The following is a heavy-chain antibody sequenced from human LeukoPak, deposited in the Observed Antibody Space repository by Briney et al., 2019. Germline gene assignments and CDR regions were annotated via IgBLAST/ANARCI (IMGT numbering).Heavy chain of an antibody. J-gene: IGHJ5*02. Sequence: PGGSLRLSCAASGFTFSNYAMSWVRQAPGKGLEWVANIKQDGSEKYYVDSVKGRFTISRDNAKNSLYLQMNTLRAEDTAMYYCAKDAQPRSRWFDPWGQGTLVTVSS. CDR1: GFTFSNYA. V-gene: IGHV3-7*03. CDR3: AKDAQPRSRWFDP. CDR2: IKQDGSEK. D-gene: IGHD3-16*01.